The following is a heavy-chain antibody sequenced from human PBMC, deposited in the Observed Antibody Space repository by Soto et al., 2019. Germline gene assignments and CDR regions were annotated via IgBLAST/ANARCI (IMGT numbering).Heavy chain of an antibody. CDR1: GFTFSSYD. J-gene: IGHJ6*03. Sequence: EVQLLESGGGLVQPGGSLRLSCAASGFTFSSYDLNWVRQAPGKGLEWVSVISGSGDNTYYADSVKGRFTISRDNSKNTLYLQMNSLRAEYTAVYYCAKDLGTDDFWSAYYTYYYMDVWGKGTTVTVSS. CDR2: ISGSGDNT. CDR3: AKDLGTDDFWSAYYTYYYMDV. D-gene: IGHD3-3*01. V-gene: IGHV3-23*01.